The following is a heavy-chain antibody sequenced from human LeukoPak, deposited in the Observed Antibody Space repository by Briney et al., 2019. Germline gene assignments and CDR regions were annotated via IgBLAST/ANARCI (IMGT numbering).Heavy chain of an antibody. D-gene: IGHD3-10*01. J-gene: IGHJ4*02. V-gene: IGHV3-74*01. CDR1: GFTFSRYW. CDR3: ARDLIYGSGSLDC. Sequence: GGSLRLSCAASGFTFSRYWMHGVRQDPGKGLEWVSRITGDGGGTNNADSVKGRFTISRDNAKNTLYLQMNSLRVEDTAVYYCARDLIYGSGSLDCWGQGTLVTVSS. CDR2: ITGDGGGT.